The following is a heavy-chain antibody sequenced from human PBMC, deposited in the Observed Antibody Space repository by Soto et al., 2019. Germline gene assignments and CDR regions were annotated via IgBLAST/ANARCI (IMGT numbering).Heavy chain of an antibody. V-gene: IGHV3-30*18. J-gene: IGHJ6*02. CDR2: ISYHGNE. Sequence: QVRLVESGGGVVQPGRSLRLSCVASGFTFSDYGMHWVRHSPGKGLEWVAVISYHGNEYYSESVKGRFTISRDNSEKTLYLQMNSLRAEDTAVYYCAKLAVVVPATPHDYMDVWGQGTAVTVSS. CDR1: GFTFSDYG. D-gene: IGHD2-2*01. CDR3: AKLAVVVPATPHDYMDV.